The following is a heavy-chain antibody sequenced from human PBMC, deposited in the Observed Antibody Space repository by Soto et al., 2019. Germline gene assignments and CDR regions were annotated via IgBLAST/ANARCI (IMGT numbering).Heavy chain of an antibody. CDR1: TISINVHG. V-gene: IGHV3-30*03. Sequence: QVQLVESGGGVVQSGRSLRLSCTSSTISINVHGIQWVRQAPAQGREWLAFISKDGRVQYYADSVKGRFTISRDYSKKTVDLQMNCLRNEETAVYYCARDICSGDYKWFDSWGPGTLVTGSS. J-gene: IGHJ5*01. D-gene: IGHD3-3*01. CDR2: ISKDGRVQ. CDR3: ARDICSGDYKWFDS.